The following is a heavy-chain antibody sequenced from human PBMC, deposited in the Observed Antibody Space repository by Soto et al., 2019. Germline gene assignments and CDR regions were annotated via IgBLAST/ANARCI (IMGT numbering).Heavy chain of an antibody. CDR3: ARGRMISLYYFDY. J-gene: IGHJ4*01. Sequence: PGGSLRLSCAASGFTFSSFVMSWVRQAPGKGLEWVSAISGSGSGTYYADSVKGRFTISRDNSENMLYLQMNSLRAEDTAVYYCARGRMISLYYFDYWGHGTLVTVSS. CDR1: GFTFSSFV. V-gene: IGHV3-23*01. D-gene: IGHD3-22*01. CDR2: ISGSGSGT.